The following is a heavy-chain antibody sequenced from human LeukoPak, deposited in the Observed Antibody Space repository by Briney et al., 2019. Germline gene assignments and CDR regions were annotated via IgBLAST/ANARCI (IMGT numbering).Heavy chain of an antibody. J-gene: IGHJ3*02. D-gene: IGHD6-19*01. CDR1: GFTFSDYY. CDR2: ISSSGSTI. Sequence: GGSLRLSCAASGFTFSDYYMSWIRQAPGRGLEWVSYISSSGSTIYYADSVKGRFTISRDNAKNSLYLQMNSLRAEDTAVYYCARVLASNAFDIWGQGTMVTVSS. CDR3: ARVLASNAFDI. V-gene: IGHV3-11*04.